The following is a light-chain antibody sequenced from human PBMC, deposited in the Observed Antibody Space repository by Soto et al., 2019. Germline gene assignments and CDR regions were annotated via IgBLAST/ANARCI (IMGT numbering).Light chain of an antibody. V-gene: IGKV1-5*03. CDR1: KSISSW. CDR3: QQYNNYPWT. CDR2: KAS. Sequence: DIQMTQSPSTLSPSVGDRSTITCRASKSISSWLAWYQQKPGKAPNLLIYKASSLESGVPSRFSGSGSGTEFTLTISSLQPDDFATYYCQQYNNYPWTFGQGTKVEIK. J-gene: IGKJ1*01.